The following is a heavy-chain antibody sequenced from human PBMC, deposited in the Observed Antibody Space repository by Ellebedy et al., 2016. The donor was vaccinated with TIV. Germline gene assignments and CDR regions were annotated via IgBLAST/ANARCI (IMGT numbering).Heavy chain of an antibody. Sequence: AASVKVSCKASGGTFSSYAFSWVRQAPGQGLEWMGGIIPISGTPHYPQKFQGRVTITADKSTSTAYMELSSLRSEDTAVYYCARNWRAFDYWGQGTLVTVTS. V-gene: IGHV1-69*06. J-gene: IGHJ4*02. CDR1: GGTFSSYA. D-gene: IGHD3-3*01. CDR3: ARNWRAFDY. CDR2: IIPISGTP.